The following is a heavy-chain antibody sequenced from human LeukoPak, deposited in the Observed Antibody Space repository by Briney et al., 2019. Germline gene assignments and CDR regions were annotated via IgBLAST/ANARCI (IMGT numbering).Heavy chain of an antibody. D-gene: IGHD3-9*01. CDR3: ARRGLSYYDILTGYDYFDY. J-gene: IGHJ4*02. CDR1: GFTFSSYA. CDR2: ISYDGSNK. V-gene: IGHV3-30*04. Sequence: GSLRLSCAASGFTFSSYAMHWVRQAPGKGLEWVAVISYDGSNKYYADSVKGRFTISRDNSKNTLYLQMNSLRAEDTAVYYCARRGLSYYDILTGYDYFDYWGQGTLVTVSS.